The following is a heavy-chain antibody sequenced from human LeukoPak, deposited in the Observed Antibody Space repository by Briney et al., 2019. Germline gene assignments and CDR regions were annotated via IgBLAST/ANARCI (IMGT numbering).Heavy chain of an antibody. Sequence: GGSLRLSCAASGFTFSSYSMNWVRRAPGKGLEWVSSISSSSSHIYHADSVEGRFTISRDNSKNTLYLQMNSLRAEDTAVYYCAKAYDFWSGYSLDYWGQGTLVTVSS. V-gene: IGHV3-21*04. CDR1: GFTFSSYS. D-gene: IGHD3-3*01. J-gene: IGHJ4*02. CDR2: ISSSSSHI. CDR3: AKAYDFWSGYSLDY.